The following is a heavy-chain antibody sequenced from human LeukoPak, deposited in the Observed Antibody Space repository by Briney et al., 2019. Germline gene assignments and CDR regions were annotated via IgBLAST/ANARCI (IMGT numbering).Heavy chain of an antibody. J-gene: IGHJ4*02. V-gene: IGHV1-69*05. Sequence: ASVKVSFKASGGTFSIYAISWVRQAPGQGLEWMGGIIPIFGTANYAQKFQGRVTITTDESTSTAYMELSSLRSEDTAVYYCARDDYDHDYYFDYWGQGTLVTVSS. CDR2: IIPIFGTA. CDR1: GGTFSIYA. D-gene: IGHD3-16*01. CDR3: ARDDYDHDYYFDY.